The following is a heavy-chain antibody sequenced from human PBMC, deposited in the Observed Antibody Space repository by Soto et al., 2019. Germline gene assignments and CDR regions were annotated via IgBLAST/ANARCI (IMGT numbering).Heavy chain of an antibody. J-gene: IGHJ5*02. CDR3: VRELWGQSDP. D-gene: IGHD2-21*01. V-gene: IGHV4-39*01. CDR2: INNSGKT. CDR1: GGSISSSSYC. Sequence: QLQLQESGPGLVKPSETLSLTCTVSGGSISSSSYCWAWIRQPPGQGLEWIGSINNSGKTYYKPSLKSRVTISVDTPKNQFSLRLTPVTAADTAVYYCVRELWGQSDPWGQGTLVTVSS.